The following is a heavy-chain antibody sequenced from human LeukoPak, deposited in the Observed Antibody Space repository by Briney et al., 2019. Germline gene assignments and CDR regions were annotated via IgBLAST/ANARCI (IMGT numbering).Heavy chain of an antibody. CDR3: WRPFDC. CDR1: GFTFSDYS. V-gene: IGHV3-48*02. J-gene: IGHJ4*02. CDR2: IYGSGDTI. Sequence: GESLRLSCAASGFTFSDYSMSWVRQAPGKGLEWVSYIYGSGDTIYYVDSVRGRFTISRDNAKNSLDLQMNSLRDEDTGVYYCWRPFDCGAQGT.